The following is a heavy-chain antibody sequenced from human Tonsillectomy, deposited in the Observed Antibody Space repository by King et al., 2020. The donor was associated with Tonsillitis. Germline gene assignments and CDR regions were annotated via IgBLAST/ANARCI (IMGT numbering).Heavy chain of an antibody. CDR3: ARDRGEYGDPYFDY. CDR1: GGSISSYY. V-gene: IGHV4-59*01. Sequence: VQLQESGPGLVKPSETLSLTCTVSGGSISSYYWSWIRQPPGKGLEWIGYIYYSGSTNYNPSLKSRVTISVDTSKNQFSLKLSPVTAADTAVYYCARDRGEYGDPYFDYWGQGTLVTVSS. J-gene: IGHJ4*02. D-gene: IGHD4-17*01. CDR2: IYYSGST.